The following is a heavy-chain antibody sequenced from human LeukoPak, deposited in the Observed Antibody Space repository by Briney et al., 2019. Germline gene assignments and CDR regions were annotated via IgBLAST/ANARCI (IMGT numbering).Heavy chain of an antibody. Sequence: PSETLSLTCTVSGGSIITTYYWSWIRQPPGKGLEWLGYIYSTGSISYNPSLESRVTISIDTSKNTFSLKLTSVTAADTAVYFCARWNLDLAYDIWGQGTMVTVSS. J-gene: IGHJ3*02. V-gene: IGHV4-59*08. CDR1: GGSIITTYY. D-gene: IGHD1-1*01. CDR2: IYSTGSI. CDR3: ARWNLDLAYDI.